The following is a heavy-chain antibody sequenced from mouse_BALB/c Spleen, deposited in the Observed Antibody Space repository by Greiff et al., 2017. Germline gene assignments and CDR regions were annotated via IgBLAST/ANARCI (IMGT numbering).Heavy chain of an antibody. CDR2: INSNGGST. J-gene: IGHJ3*01. Sequence: EVQLVESGGGLAQPGGSLKLSCAASGFTFSSYGMSWVRQTPDKRLELVATINSNGGSTYYPDSVKGRFTISRDNAKNTLYLQMSSLKSEDTAMYYCARWTYDYGGFANWGQGTLVTVSA. V-gene: IGHV5-6-3*01. CDR3: ARWTYDYGGFAN. D-gene: IGHD2-4*01. CDR1: GFTFSSYG.